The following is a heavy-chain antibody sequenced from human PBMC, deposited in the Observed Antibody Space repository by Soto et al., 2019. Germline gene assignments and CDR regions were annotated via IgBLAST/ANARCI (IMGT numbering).Heavy chain of an antibody. V-gene: IGHV2-5*02. CDR3: VQSRCGGDCLEIYSSHAYNGLDV. D-gene: IGHD2-21*02. Sequence: QVTLKESGPTLVKPTQTLTLTCTVSGLSLRTTGVGVGWVRQPPGKALEWRALLYWDDDKRYSPSLRSRLTIAKDISEKKVVLTMTTMDTVATATYYCVQSRCGGDCLEIYSSHAYNGLDVWGQGTTVTVSS. CDR2: LYWDDDK. CDR1: GLSLRTTGVG. J-gene: IGHJ6*02.